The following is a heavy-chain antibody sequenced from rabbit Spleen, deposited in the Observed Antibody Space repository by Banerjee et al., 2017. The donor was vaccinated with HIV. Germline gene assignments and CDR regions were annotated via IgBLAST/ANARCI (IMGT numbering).Heavy chain of an antibody. CDR2: IYAGSSGST. CDR3: ARGDSSVYYAFDL. D-gene: IGHD1-1*01. V-gene: IGHV1S40*01. CDR1: GFDLSSSYY. Sequence: QSLEESGGGLVKPEGSLTLTCKASGFDLSSSYYMCWVRQAPGKGLEWIACIYAGSSGSTYYASWAKGRFTISKTSSTTVTLQMTSLTAADTATYFSARGDSSVYYAFDLWGQGTLVTVS. J-gene: IGHJ4*01.